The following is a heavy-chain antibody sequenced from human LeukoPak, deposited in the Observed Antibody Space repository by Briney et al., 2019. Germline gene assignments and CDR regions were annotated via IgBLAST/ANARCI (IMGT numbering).Heavy chain of an antibody. D-gene: IGHD3-22*01. CDR1: GGSFNDFW. V-gene: IGHV4-34*01. CDR2: IKYYGRT. CDR3: ARGSSSGYYPVDL. J-gene: IGHJ5*02. Sequence: SETLSLTCAVSGGSFNDFWWTWIRQSPGKGLEWIGEIKYYGRTTYNPSLKSRVTISVDTSKKQISLRLSSMTAADTAVYYCARGSSSGYYPVDLWGQGTLVTVSS.